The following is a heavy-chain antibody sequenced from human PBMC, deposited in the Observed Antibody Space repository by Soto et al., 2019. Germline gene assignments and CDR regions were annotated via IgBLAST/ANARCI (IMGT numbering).Heavy chain of an antibody. CDR1: GGSISSGGYY. V-gene: IGHV4-31*03. Sequence: SETLSLTCTVSGGSISSGGYYWSWIRQHPGKGLEWIGYIYYSGSTYYNPSLKSRVTISVDTSKNQFSLKLSSVTAADTAVYYCARARQDIVVVVAANEFYYFDYWGQGTLVTVSS. J-gene: IGHJ4*02. CDR2: IYYSGST. D-gene: IGHD2-15*01. CDR3: ARARQDIVVVVAANEFYYFDY.